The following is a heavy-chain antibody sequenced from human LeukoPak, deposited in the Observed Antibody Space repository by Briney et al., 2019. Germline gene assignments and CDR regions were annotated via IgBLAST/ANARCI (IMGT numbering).Heavy chain of an antibody. J-gene: IGHJ6*03. Sequence: GGSQRLSCAASGFTFDDYGMSWVRQAPGKGLEWVSGINWNGGSTGYADSVKGRFTISRDNAKNSLYLQMNSLRAEDTAVYYCAKEEWGFGEFPLFMDVWGKGTTVTISS. CDR1: GFTFDDYG. CDR2: INWNGGST. V-gene: IGHV3-20*04. CDR3: AKEEWGFGEFPLFMDV. D-gene: IGHD3-10*01.